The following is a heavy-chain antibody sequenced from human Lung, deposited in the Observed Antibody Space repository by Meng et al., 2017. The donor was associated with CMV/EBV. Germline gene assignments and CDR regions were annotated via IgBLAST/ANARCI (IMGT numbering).Heavy chain of an antibody. J-gene: IGHJ5*02. V-gene: IGHV3-23*01. CDR1: GFIFSNYG. Sequence: GESLKISCAASGFIFSNYGRSWVRQAPGKRPEWLSGISGSGGRTYYAEYIKGRFTISRDNSKNTIYLQMDNLRAEDTAVYYCAKDRGDYSNFRFDPWGQGTXVTVYS. CDR3: AKDRGDYSNFRFDP. D-gene: IGHD4-11*01. CDR2: ISGSGGRT.